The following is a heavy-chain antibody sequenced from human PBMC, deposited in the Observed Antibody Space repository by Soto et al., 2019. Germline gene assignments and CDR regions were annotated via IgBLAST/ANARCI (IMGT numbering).Heavy chain of an antibody. J-gene: IGHJ4*02. CDR3: ASTQGYSGEIDY. V-gene: IGHV4-31*03. CDR2: IYYSGST. CDR1: GGSISSGGYY. Sequence: QVQLQESGPGLVKPSQTLSLTCTVSGGSISSGGYYWSWIRQHPGKGLEWIGYIYYSGSTYYNPSLKSRGTISVDTSKNQFSLKLSSVTAADTAVYYCASTQGYSGEIDYWGQGTLVTVSS. D-gene: IGHD5-12*01.